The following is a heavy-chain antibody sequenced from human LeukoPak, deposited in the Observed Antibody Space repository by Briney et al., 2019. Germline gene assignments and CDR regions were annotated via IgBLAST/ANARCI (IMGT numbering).Heavy chain of an antibody. CDR2: INHSGST. Sequence: SETLSLTCAVYGGSFSGYYWSWIRQPPGKGLEWIGEINHSGSTNYNPSLKSRVTISVDTSKNQFSLKLSSVTAAGTAVYYCAREHIVVVTARNYYGMDVWGQGTTVTVSS. CDR1: GGSFSGYY. J-gene: IGHJ6*02. V-gene: IGHV4-34*01. CDR3: AREHIVVVTARNYYGMDV. D-gene: IGHD2-21*02.